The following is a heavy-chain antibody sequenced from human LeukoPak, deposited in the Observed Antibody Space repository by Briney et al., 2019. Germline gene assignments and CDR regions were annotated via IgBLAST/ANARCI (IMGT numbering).Heavy chain of an antibody. CDR2: INPNSGGT. CDR1: GYTFTGYY. D-gene: IGHD1-26*01. Sequence: ASVKVSCKASGYTFTGYYMHWVRQAPGQGLEWMGRINPNSGGTNYAQKFQGRVTMTRDTSISTAYMELSRLRSDDTAVYYCARVRSSGSYHDYWGHGTLVTVSS. CDR3: ARVRSSGSYHDY. V-gene: IGHV1-2*06. J-gene: IGHJ4*01.